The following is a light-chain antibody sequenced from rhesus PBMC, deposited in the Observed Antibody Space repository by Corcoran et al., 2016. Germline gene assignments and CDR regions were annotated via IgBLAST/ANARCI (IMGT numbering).Light chain of an antibody. CDR3: CSFASGSTYI. CDR1: SSDIGGYTR. V-gene: IGLV2-13*03. Sequence: QAAPTQSPSVSGSPGQSVTISCTGTSSDIGGYTRVSWYQQHPGKAPKLMIYEVSKQPSGVSDRFSGSNSGNTASLTISGLQSEDVADYYCCSFASGSTYIFGAGTRLTVL. CDR2: EVS. J-gene: IGLJ1*01.